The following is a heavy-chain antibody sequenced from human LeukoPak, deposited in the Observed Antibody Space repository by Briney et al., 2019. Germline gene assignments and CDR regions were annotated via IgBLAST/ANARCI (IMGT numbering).Heavy chain of an antibody. V-gene: IGHV3-53*01. CDR3: TRGDADMVKSLNY. CDR2: IYSGGST. J-gene: IGHJ4*02. Sequence: PGGSLRLSCAASGVNVSSKYMSWVREAPGKGLEWLSLIYSGGSTYYANSVKGRFTISTDKSKSTTYRQINSMRVDDAAEYYGTRGDADMVKSLNYWGQGTLVTVSS. D-gene: IGHD5-18*01. CDR1: GVNVSSKY.